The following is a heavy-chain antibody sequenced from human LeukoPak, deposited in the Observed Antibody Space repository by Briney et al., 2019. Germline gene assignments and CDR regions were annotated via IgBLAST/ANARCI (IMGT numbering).Heavy chain of an antibody. CDR3: ARDSGGFDP. CDR1: GFTFSSYA. D-gene: IGHD2-15*01. V-gene: IGHV3-30*04. Sequence: GGSLRLSCAASGFTFSSYAMHWVRQAPGKGLEWVAVISYDGSNKYYADSVKGRFTISRDNSKNTLYLQMNSLRAEDTAVYYCARDSGGFDPWGQGTLVTVSS. CDR2: ISYDGSNK. J-gene: IGHJ5*02.